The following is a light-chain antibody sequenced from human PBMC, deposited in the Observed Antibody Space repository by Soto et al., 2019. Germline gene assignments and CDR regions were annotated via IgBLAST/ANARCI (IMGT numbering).Light chain of an antibody. Sequence: EIVMTQSPVTLSVSPGARATLSCRASQIISSNLAWFRQKPGQAPRLFMYDASTRATGIPDRFSGSGSGTDFTLTISSLQSEDFAVYYCQQYDNWPYTFGQGTRLENK. CDR1: QIISSN. J-gene: IGKJ2*01. CDR3: QQYDNWPYT. CDR2: DAS. V-gene: IGKV3-15*01.